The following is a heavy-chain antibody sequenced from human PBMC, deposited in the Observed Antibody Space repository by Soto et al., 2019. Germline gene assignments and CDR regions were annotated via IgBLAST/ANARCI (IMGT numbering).Heavy chain of an antibody. D-gene: IGHD3-22*01. V-gene: IGHV4-31*03. Sequence: KPSETLSLTCTVSGGSISSGGYYWSWIRQHPGKGLEWIGYIYYSGSTYYNPSLKSRVTISVDTSKNQFSLKLSSVTAADTAVYYCAREGYYYDSSGYYTGWFDPWGQGTLVTVSS. CDR1: GGSISSGGYY. CDR2: IYYSGST. J-gene: IGHJ5*02. CDR3: AREGYYYDSSGYYTGWFDP.